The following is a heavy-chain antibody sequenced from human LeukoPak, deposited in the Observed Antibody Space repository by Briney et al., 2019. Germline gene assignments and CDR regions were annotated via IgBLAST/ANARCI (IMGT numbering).Heavy chain of an antibody. D-gene: IGHD6-19*01. V-gene: IGHV1-69*05. CDR1: GGTFSSYA. CDR3: ARGYSSGWYSGFDY. CDR2: IIPIFGTA. Sequence: GASVKVSCKASGGTFSSYAISWVRQAPGQGLEWMGGIIPIFGTANYAQKFQGRVTITTDESTSTAYMELSSLRSEDTAVYYCARGYSSGWYSGFDYWGQGTLVTVSS. J-gene: IGHJ4*02.